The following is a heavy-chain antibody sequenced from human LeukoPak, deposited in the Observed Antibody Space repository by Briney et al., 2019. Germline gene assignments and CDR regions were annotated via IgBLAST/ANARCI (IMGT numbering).Heavy chain of an antibody. J-gene: IGHJ5*02. D-gene: IGHD6-13*01. V-gene: IGHV1-2*02. CDR2: INPNSGGT. Sequence: GASVKVSCKASGYTFTGYYMHWVRQAPGQGREWMGWINPNSGGTNYAQKFQGRVTMTRDTSISTAYMELSRLRSDDTAVYYCARSSAAGPRQDWFDPWGQGTLVTVSS. CDR3: ARSSAAGPRQDWFDP. CDR1: GYTFTGYY.